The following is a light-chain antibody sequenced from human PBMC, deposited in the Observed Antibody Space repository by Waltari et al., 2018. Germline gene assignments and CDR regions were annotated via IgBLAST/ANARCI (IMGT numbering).Light chain of an antibody. CDR3: QAGDSSTKV. J-gene: IGLJ3*02. V-gene: IGLV3-1*01. Sequence: SYELTQPPSVSVSPGPTASITCAGVKLGDKYACWYQQKPGQSPVLVISQESKRPSGIPGRFSGSNSGNTATLTISGTQAMDEADYYCQAGDSSTKVFGAGTKLTVL. CDR1: KLGDKY. CDR2: QES.